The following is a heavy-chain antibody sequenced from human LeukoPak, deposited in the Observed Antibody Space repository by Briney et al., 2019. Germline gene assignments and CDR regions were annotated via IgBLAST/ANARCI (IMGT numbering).Heavy chain of an antibody. Sequence: SETLSLTCTVSGASITNSLYYWGWIRQPPGKGLEWIATVYYTGSTYYNPSLKSRVTVSIDTSKSHFSLKLSSVTAADMAVYYCARQDFGSGILAGYWGQGTLVTVSS. CDR2: VYYTGST. V-gene: IGHV4-39*01. CDR3: ARQDFGSGILAGY. CDR1: GASITNSLYY. D-gene: IGHD3-10*01. J-gene: IGHJ4*02.